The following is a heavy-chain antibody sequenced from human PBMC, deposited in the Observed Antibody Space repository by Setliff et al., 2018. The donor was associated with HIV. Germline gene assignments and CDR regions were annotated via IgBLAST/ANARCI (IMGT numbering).Heavy chain of an antibody. CDR2: ISGSGGTK. CDR1: EFTFSSYA. Sequence: GGSLRLSCVASEFTFSSYAMNWVRQAPGKGLEWVSTISGSGGTKYYADSVKGRFTISRDNSKNTLYLRMDSLRTEDTAVYFCAKNLYSSIWSPLDYWGQGTLVTVSS. J-gene: IGHJ4*02. CDR3: AKNLYSSIWSPLDY. D-gene: IGHD6-13*01. V-gene: IGHV3-23*01.